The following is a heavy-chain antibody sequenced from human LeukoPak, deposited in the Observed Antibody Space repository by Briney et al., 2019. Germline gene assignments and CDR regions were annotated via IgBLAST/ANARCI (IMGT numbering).Heavy chain of an antibody. CDR2: ISGSGGST. CDR1: GFTFSNYA. CDR3: AKGELLFQTGGFDH. J-gene: IGHJ4*02. V-gene: IGHV3-23*01. D-gene: IGHD2-21*02. Sequence: PGGSLRLSCAASGFTFSNYAMTWVRQTPGKGLQWVSVISGSGGSTYYADSVKGRFTISRDNSKNTLYLQMNSLRADDTAVYYCAKGELLFQTGGFDHWGQGTLVTVSS.